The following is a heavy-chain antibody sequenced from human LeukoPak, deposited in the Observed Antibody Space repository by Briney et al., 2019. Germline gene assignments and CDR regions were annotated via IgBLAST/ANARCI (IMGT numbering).Heavy chain of an antibody. CDR1: GFTFGSYA. J-gene: IGHJ4*02. V-gene: IGHV3-30-3*01. Sequence: GGSLRLSCATSGFTFGSYAMHWVRQAPGKGLEWMALISYDGSKIDYADSVKGRFTISRDNSRNTLFLQMNSLRVEDTAVYYYARDPHHPPDTTIVFDYWGQETLVAVSS. CDR2: ISYDGSKI. D-gene: IGHD5-18*01. CDR3: ARDPHHPPDTTIVFDY.